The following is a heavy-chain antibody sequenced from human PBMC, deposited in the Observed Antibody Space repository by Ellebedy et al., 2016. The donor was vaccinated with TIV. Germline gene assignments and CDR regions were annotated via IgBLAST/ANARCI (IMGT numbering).Heavy chain of an antibody. Sequence: GESLKISCAASGFMFSSYAMHWVRQAPGKGLEWVAVISYDGSNKYYADSVKGRFTISRDNSKNTLYLQMNSLRPEDTAVYYCARDWRWYFDLWGRGTLVSVSS. CDR2: ISYDGSNK. CDR3: ARDWRWYFDL. J-gene: IGHJ2*01. CDR1: GFMFSSYA. V-gene: IGHV3-30-3*01.